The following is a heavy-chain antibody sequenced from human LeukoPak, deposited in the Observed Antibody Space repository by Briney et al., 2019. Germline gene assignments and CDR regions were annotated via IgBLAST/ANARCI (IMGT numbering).Heavy chain of an antibody. CDR3: ARDRCSGGSCYSVGEYFDY. Sequence: ASVKVSCKASGGTFSSYPISWVRQAPGQGLEWMGGIIPIFGTANYAQKFQGRVTITADESTSTAYMELSSLRSEDTAVYYCARDRCSGGSCYSVGEYFDYWGQGTPVTVSS. CDR2: IIPIFGTA. CDR1: GGTFSSYP. J-gene: IGHJ4*02. V-gene: IGHV1-69*13. D-gene: IGHD2-15*01.